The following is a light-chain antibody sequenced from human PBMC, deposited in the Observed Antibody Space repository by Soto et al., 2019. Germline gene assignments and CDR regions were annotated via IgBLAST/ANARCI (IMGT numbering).Light chain of an antibody. J-gene: IGKJ1*01. CDR1: QSVSSN. CDR3: QQYNNWWT. V-gene: IGKV3-15*01. CDR2: GAS. Sequence: EILMTQSPVTLSVSPGERATLSCRASQSVSSNLAWYQQKPGQAPRLLIYGASTRATGIPARLSGSGSGTEFTLTISSMKSEDFAVYYCQQYNNWWTFGQGTQVDIK.